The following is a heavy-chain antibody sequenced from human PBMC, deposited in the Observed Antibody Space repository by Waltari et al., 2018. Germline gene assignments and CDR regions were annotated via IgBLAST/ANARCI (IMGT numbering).Heavy chain of an antibody. CDR3: ARHQEYSSSSGVFDP. CDR1: GYRFPSYW. J-gene: IGHJ5*02. CDR2: IYPGDSDT. Sequence: EVQLVQSGAEVQKPGESLKISCKGSGYRFPSYWIGWVRQLPGKGLEWMGVIYPGDSDTRYSPSFQGQVTISADKSISTAYLQWSSLKASDTAMYYCARHQEYSSSSGVFDPWGQGTLVTVSS. V-gene: IGHV5-51*01. D-gene: IGHD6-6*01.